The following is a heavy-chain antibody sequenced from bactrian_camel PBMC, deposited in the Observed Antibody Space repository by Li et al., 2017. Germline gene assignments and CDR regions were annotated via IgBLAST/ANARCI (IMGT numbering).Heavy chain of an antibody. V-gene: IGHV3S25*01. Sequence: QLVESGGDLVQPGGSLTLSCTASGFTFSGYWMYWVRQTPAKGLEWVSTIGSDGVTTYYVDSVKARFTISRDNAKNTVYLQMNSLKPEDTAVYYCVRDFGGTWSFGYWGQGTQVTVS. CDR1: GFTFSGYW. CDR2: IGSDGVTT. D-gene: IGHD5*01. CDR3: VRDFGGTWSFGY. J-gene: IGHJ6*01.